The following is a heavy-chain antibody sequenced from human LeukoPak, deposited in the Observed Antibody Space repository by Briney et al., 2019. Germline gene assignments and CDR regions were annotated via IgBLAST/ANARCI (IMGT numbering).Heavy chain of an antibody. CDR2: INPSDGAA. V-gene: IGHV1-46*01. J-gene: IGHJ5*02. CDR3: ARGRLVRMLRGSGRNWFDP. D-gene: IGHD3-10*01. Sequence: EASVKVSCKASGNTFSMYSVHWVRQAPGQGLEWMGMINPSDGAATYAQRFQGRVTMTRDMSTTTVYMDLRSLRSEDTAVYYCARGRLVRMLRGSGRNWFDPWGQGTLVTVSS. CDR1: GNTFSMYS.